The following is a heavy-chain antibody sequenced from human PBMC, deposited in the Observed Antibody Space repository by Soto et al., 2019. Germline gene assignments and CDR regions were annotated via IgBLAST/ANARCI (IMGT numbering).Heavy chain of an antibody. CDR1: GASISSGNYY. Sequence: PXETLSLTCVDSGASISSGNYYWSWVRQHPGKGLEWIGYIHYSGSTYYNPSLKSRLTISVDTSKNHFSLKLSSVTAADTAVYYCARQCSGMHLPSDGWAQGTLVTVSS. CDR2: IHYSGST. J-gene: IGHJ4*02. V-gene: IGHV4-31*11. CDR3: ARQCSGMHLPSDG. D-gene: IGHD6-19*01.